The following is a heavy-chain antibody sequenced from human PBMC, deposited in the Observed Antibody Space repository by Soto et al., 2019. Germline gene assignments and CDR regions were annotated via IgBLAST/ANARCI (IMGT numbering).Heavy chain of an antibody. CDR1: GFTFSSYC. J-gene: IGHJ3*02. CDR3: ARHDYGNSAFDM. V-gene: IGHV3-48*02. CDR2: ISSGRTII. D-gene: IGHD3-16*01. Sequence: GGSLRLSCAASGFTFSSYCMHWVRQAPGKGLVWMSRISSGRTIIMYADSVKGRFTISRDNAKNSLFLQMNSLRDEDTAVYYCARHDYGNSAFDMWGQGTMVTVSS.